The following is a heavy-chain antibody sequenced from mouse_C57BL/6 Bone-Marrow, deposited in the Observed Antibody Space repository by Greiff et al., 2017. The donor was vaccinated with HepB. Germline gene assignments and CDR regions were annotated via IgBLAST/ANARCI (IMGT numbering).Heavy chain of an antibody. V-gene: IGHV1-4*01. CDR3: ARRATAHAPYAMDY. J-gene: IGHJ4*01. Sequence: VQLQQSGAELARPGASVKMSCKASGYTFTSYTMHWVKQRPGQGLEWIGYINPSSGYTKYNQKFKDKATLTADKSSSTAYMQLSSLTSEDSAVYYCARRATAHAPYAMDYWGQGTSVTVSS. D-gene: IGHD3-2*02. CDR1: GYTFTSYT. CDR2: INPSSGYT.